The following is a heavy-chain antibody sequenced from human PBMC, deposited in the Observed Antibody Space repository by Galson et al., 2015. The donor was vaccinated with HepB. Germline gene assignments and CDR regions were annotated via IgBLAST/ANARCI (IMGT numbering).Heavy chain of an antibody. CDR1: GFTFSSYA. CDR2: ISYDGSNK. Sequence: SLRLSCAASGFTFSSYAMHWVRQAPGKGLEWVAVISYDGSNKYYADSVKGRFTISRDNSKNTLYLQMNSLRAEDTAVYYCATQPSSGRNDYWGQGTLVTVSS. D-gene: IGHD6-19*01. J-gene: IGHJ4*02. CDR3: ATQPSSGRNDY. V-gene: IGHV3-30-3*01.